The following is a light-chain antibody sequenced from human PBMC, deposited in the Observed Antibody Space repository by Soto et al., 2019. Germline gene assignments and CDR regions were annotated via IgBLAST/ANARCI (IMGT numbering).Light chain of an antibody. CDR1: SSDVGGYNY. CDR2: DVS. J-gene: IGLJ2*01. Sequence: QSVLTQPRSVSGSPGQSVTISCPGTSSDVGGYNYVSWYQQHPGKAPKLMIYDVSKRPSGVPDRFSGSKSGNTASLTISGLQAEDEADYYCCSYAGSYTPVFGGGTQLTVL. CDR3: CSYAGSYTPV. V-gene: IGLV2-11*01.